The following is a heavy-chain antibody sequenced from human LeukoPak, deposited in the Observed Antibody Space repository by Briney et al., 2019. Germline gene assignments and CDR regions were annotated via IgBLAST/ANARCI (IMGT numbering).Heavy chain of an antibody. D-gene: IGHD2-2*01. V-gene: IGHV1-69*04. J-gene: IGHJ6*02. Sequence: GASVKVSCKASGGTFSSYAISWVRQAPGQGLEWMGRIIPILGIANYAQKFQGRVTITADKSTSTAYMELSSLRSEDTAVYYCARDPQTIVVVPAAPPYHYYGMDVWAKGPRSPSP. CDR1: GGTFSSYA. CDR3: ARDPQTIVVVPAAPPYHYYGMDV. CDR2: IIPILGIA.